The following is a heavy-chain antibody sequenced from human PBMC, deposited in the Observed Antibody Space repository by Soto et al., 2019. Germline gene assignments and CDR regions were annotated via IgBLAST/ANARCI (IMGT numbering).Heavy chain of an antibody. J-gene: IGHJ6*03. CDR2: IRSKANSYAT. D-gene: IGHD2-8*01. V-gene: IGHV3-73*01. CDR3: TRSVLGYCTNGVCYFYYYMDV. Sequence: VQLVESGGGLVQPGGSLKLSCAASGFTFSGSAMHWVRQASGKGLEWVGRIRSKANSYATAYAASVKGRFTISRDDSKNTAYLQMNSLKTEDTAVYYCTRSVLGYCTNGVCYFYYYMDVWGKGTTVTVSS. CDR1: GFTFSGSA.